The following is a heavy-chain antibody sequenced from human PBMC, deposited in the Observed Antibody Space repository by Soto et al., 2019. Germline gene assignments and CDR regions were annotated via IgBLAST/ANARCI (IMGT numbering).Heavy chain of an antibody. CDR3: ASPWGNSPRYYYGMDV. Sequence: SVKVSCKASGGTFSSYTISWVRKAPGQGLEWMGRIIPILGIANYAQKFQGRVTITADKSTSTAYMELSSLRSEDTAVYYCASPWGNSPRYYYGMDVWGQGTTVTVSS. V-gene: IGHV1-69*02. D-gene: IGHD7-27*01. CDR1: GGTFSSYT. CDR2: IIPILGIA. J-gene: IGHJ6*02.